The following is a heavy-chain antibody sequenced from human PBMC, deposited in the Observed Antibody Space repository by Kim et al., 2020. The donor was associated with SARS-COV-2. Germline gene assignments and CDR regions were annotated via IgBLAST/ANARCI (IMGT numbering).Heavy chain of an antibody. CDR1: GFTFSRYV. D-gene: IGHD1-20*01. Sequence: GGSLRLSCAMSGFTFSRYVMHWVRQAPGKGLEWVTFIGSDGRSEYHADSVKGRFTVSRDNSRNTLFLQMNSLRAEDTAVYFCARDGISGIDNWGQGTLVT. J-gene: IGHJ4*02. V-gene: IGHV3-30*02. CDR3: ARDGISGIDN. CDR2: IGSDGRSE.